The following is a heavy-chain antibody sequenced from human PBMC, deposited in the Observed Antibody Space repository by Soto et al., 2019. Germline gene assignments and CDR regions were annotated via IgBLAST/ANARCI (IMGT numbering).Heavy chain of an antibody. V-gene: IGHV1-18*01. J-gene: IGHJ4*02. CDR2: ISAYNGNT. CDR1: GYTFTSYR. CDR3: ARDLGNLYDSSGYYPPGY. Sequence: APVKVSCKASGYTFTSYRISWVRQAPGQGLEWMGWISAYNGNTNYAQKLQGRVTMTTDTSTSTAYMELRSLRSDDTAVYYRARDLGNLYDSSGYYPPGYWGQGTLVTVSS. D-gene: IGHD3-22*01.